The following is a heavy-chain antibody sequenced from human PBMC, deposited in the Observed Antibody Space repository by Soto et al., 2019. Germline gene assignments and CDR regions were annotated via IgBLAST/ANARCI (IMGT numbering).Heavy chain of an antibody. D-gene: IGHD3-10*01. CDR3: ARVWNSGSYYYWWFDP. Sequence: QLQLQESGSGLVKPSQTLSLTCAVSGGSISSGGNSWSWIRQPPGKGLEWIGYIYHSGSTYYNPSLKSRVTISVDRSKNQFSLKLSSVTAADKAVYYCARVWNSGSYYYWWFDPWGQGTLVTVSS. CDR1: GGSISSGGNS. V-gene: IGHV4-30-2*01. J-gene: IGHJ5*02. CDR2: IYHSGST.